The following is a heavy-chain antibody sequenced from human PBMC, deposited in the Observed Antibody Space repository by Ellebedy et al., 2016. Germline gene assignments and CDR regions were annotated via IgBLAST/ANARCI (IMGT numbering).Heavy chain of an antibody. J-gene: IGHJ5*02. CDR2: ISITSSYI. CDR3: ARWGFSNGYDL. D-gene: IGHD5-18*01. V-gene: IGHV3-21*01. Sequence: GGSLRLXXVGSGFSFTNFNMNWVRKAPGKGLEWVSSISITSSYIHYGDSVQGRFITSRDNANNSLFLHMNNLRAEDTAVYYCARWGFSNGYDLWGQGTLVTVSS. CDR1: GFSFTNFN.